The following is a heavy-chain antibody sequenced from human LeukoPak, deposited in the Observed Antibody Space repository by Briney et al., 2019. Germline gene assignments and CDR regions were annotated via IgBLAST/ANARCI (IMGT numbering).Heavy chain of an antibody. CDR1: GGSFSHYY. CDR3: ARRWNYGRNYYTDV. J-gene: IGHJ6*04. V-gene: IGHV4-34*01. Sequence: SETLSLTCAVYGGSFSHYYWSWIRQSPGMGLEWIGETNDSGTINYNPSLMSRVTISVDKSKNQYSLKLTSATAADTAVYYCARRWNYGRNYYTDVWGKGATVSVSS. CDR2: TNDSGTI. D-gene: IGHD1-7*01.